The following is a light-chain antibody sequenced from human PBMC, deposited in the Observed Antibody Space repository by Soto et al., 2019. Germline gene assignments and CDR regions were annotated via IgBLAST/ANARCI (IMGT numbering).Light chain of an antibody. CDR2: EVN. Sequence: QSALTQPPSASGSPGQSVTISCTGVSSDVGGYDYVLWYQQCPGKAPKLIIFEVNKRPSGVPDRFSGSKSGNTASLTVSGLQAEDEAVYYCASYAGNSRYVFGTGTKVT. CDR3: ASYAGNSRYV. J-gene: IGLJ1*01. V-gene: IGLV2-8*01. CDR1: SSDVGGYDY.